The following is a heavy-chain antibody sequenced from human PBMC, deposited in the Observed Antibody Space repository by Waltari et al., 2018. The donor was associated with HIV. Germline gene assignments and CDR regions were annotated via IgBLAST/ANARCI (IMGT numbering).Heavy chain of an antibody. CDR2: IGRSGATT. J-gene: IGHJ5*02. Sequence: EVQLLASGGGLVQPGGSVRPSCAASGFTFSAHAMGWVRQAPGKGLEWVSAIGRSGATTFYADSVKGRFTISRDNSKNTLYLQMNSLRAEDTAVYYCARGHRETVTTLRFDPWGQGTLVTVSS. CDR1: GFTFSAHA. CDR3: ARGHRETVTTLRFDP. D-gene: IGHD4-17*01. V-gene: IGHV3-23*01.